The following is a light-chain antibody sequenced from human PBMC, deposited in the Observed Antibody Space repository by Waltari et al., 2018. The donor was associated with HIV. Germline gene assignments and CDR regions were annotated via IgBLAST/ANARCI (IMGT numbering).Light chain of an antibody. Sequence: QSALTPPPSVSGSPAHSHTLPLTRTIRDVTCYNLASWYQQHPGTAPKLIIYEVTKRPSGVPTRFSGSKSGNTASLIISGRQTEDEADYYCCSYAGSRSVVFGGGTMLTVL. CDR1: IRDVTCYNL. J-gene: IGLJ2*01. CDR3: CSYAGSRSVV. CDR2: EVT. V-gene: IGLV2-23*02.